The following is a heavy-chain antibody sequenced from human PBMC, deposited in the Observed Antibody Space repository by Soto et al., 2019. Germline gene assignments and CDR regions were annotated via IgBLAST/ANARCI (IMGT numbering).Heavy chain of an antibody. J-gene: IGHJ6*02. CDR2: ISWNDDK. CDR3: VHKSRVYYDYAMDV. CDR1: GFSLSTSGVG. V-gene: IGHV2-5*01. Sequence: SGPTLVNPTPTLTLTCTLSGFSLSTSGVGVGWIRQPPGKALEWLALISWNDDKRYNPSLINRLTITKDTSKNQVVLRMSNMDPVDTATYFCVHKSRVYYDYAMDVWGQGTTVTVSS.